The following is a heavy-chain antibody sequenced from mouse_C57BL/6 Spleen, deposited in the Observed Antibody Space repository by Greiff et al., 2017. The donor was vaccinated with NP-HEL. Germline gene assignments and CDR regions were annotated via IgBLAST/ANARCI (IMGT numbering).Heavy chain of an antibody. D-gene: IGHD4-1*01. CDR1: GYTFTSYW. V-gene: IGHV1-55*01. CDR2: IYPGSGST. Sequence: VQLQQSGAELVKPGASVKMSCKASGYTFTSYWITWVKQRPGQGLEWIGDIYPGSGSTNYNEKFKSKATLTVDTSSSTAYMQLSSLTSEDSAVYYCASKGLGYYAMDYWGQGTSVTVSS. J-gene: IGHJ4*01. CDR3: ASKGLGYYAMDY.